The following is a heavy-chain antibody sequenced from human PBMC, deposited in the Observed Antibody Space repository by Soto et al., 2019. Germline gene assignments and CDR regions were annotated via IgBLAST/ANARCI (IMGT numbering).Heavy chain of an antibody. J-gene: IGHJ3*01. V-gene: IGHV4-28*03. D-gene: IGHD2-15*01. Sequence: QVQLQESGPRLVKPSDTLSLTCAVSGYSISSSNWWGWIRQPPGKGLEWIGYIHYSGTTYDNPSLNTRVTMSVDTSKNQFTLKLSSVTAVDTALYDCATGGGNGDAFDVWGQGTLVTVSS. CDR3: ATGGGNGDAFDV. CDR1: GYSISSSNW. CDR2: IHYSGTT.